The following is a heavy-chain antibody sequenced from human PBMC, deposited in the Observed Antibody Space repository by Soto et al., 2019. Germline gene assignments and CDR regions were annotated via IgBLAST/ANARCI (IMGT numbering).Heavy chain of an antibody. V-gene: IGHV3-7*03. CDR3: VRDRGFSSFDY. Sequence: EVQLVESGGGLVQPGGSLRLSCAASGFTLSDYWMSWVRQPPGKGLEWVANMNPDRGEMDYVDSVKGRFTISRDNARNSMYLQLNSLRVEDTAVYYCVRDRGFSSFDYWGQGTPVTVSS. CDR1: GFTLSDYW. D-gene: IGHD3-10*01. J-gene: IGHJ4*02. CDR2: MNPDRGEM.